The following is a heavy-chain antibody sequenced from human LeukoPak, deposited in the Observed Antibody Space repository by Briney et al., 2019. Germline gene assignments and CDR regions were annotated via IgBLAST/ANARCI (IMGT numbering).Heavy chain of an antibody. Sequence: SETLSFTCAVYGGSFSGYYWSWIRQPPGKGLEWIGEINHSGSTNYNPSLKSRVTISVDTSKNQFSLKLSSVTATDTAVYYCARGELRRPYYYYYGMDVWGQGTTVTVSS. J-gene: IGHJ6*02. V-gene: IGHV4-34*01. CDR2: INHSGST. CDR3: ARGELRRPYYYYYGMDV. CDR1: GGSFSGYY. D-gene: IGHD1-7*01.